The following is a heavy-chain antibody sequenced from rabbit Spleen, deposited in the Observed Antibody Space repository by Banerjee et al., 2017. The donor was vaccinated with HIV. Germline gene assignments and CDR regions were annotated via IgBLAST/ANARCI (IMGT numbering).Heavy chain of an antibody. CDR2: IYAGSSGNT. CDR1: GFDLSGAYM. CDR3: ARDPGSSFSSYGMDL. D-gene: IGHD8-1*01. J-gene: IGHJ6*01. Sequence: QEQLKETGGGLVQPGGSLTLSCTASGFDLSGAYMTWVRQAPGKGLEWIACIYAGSSGNTYYASWAKGRFTISKTSSTTVTLQMTSLTVADTATYFCARDPGSSFSSYGMDLWGPGTLVTVS. V-gene: IGHV1S45*01.